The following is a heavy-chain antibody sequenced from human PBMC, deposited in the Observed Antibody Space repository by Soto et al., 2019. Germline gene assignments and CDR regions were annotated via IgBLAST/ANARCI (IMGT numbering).Heavy chain of an antibody. D-gene: IGHD1-7*01. J-gene: IGHJ5*02. CDR2: IKQDGSEK. V-gene: IGHV3-7*03. Sequence: LRLSCAASGFTFSSYWMSWVRQAPGKGLEWVANIKQDGSEKYYVDSVKGRFTISRDNAKNSLYLQMNSLRAEDTAVYYCARDIVTGTTGWFDPWGQGTLVTVSS. CDR1: GFTFSSYW. CDR3: ARDIVTGTTGWFDP.